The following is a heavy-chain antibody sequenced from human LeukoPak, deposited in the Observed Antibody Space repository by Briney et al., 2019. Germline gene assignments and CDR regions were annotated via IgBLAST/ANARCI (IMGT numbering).Heavy chain of an antibody. Sequence: GASEKVSCKASGYTFTSYYMHWVRQAPGQGLEWMVIINPSGGSTSYAQKFQGRVTMTRDTSTSTVYMELSSLRSEDTAVYYCAREGFLHYYDSSAWFDPWGQGTLVTVSS. CDR2: INPSGGST. CDR1: GYTFTSYY. CDR3: AREGFLHYYDSSAWFDP. D-gene: IGHD3-22*01. J-gene: IGHJ5*02. V-gene: IGHV1-46*01.